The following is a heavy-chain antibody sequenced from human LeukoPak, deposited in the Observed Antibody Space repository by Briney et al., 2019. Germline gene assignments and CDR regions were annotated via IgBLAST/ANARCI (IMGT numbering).Heavy chain of an antibody. CDR2: IYYSGST. CDR1: GGSVSSGRYY. Sequence: SETLSLTCTCSGGSVSSGRYYWSWIRQPPGKRLEWIGYIYYSGSTNYNPSLKSRVTISVDTSKNQFSLKLSAVTAADTAVYYCARSRGIAAAGRGGYFDYWGQGTLVTVSS. CDR3: ARSRGIAAAGRGGYFDY. D-gene: IGHD6-13*01. V-gene: IGHV4-61*01. J-gene: IGHJ4*02.